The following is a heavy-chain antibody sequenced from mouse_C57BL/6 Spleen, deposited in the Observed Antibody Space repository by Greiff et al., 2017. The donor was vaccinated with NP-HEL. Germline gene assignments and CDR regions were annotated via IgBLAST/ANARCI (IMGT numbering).Heavy chain of an antibody. Sequence: QVQLQQPGAELVKPGASVKLSCKASGYTFTSYWMQWVKQRPGQGLEWIGEIDPSDSYTNYNQKFKGKATLTVDTSSSTAYMQLSSLTSEDSAVYYCARRGYGSSPLDYAMDDWGQGTSVTVSS. CDR3: ARRGYGSSPLDYAMDD. CDR1: GYTFTSYW. CDR2: IDPSDSYT. V-gene: IGHV1-50*01. D-gene: IGHD1-1*01. J-gene: IGHJ4*01.